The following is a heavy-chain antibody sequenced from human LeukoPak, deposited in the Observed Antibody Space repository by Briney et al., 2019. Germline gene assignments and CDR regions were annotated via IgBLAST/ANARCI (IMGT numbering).Heavy chain of an antibody. D-gene: IGHD6-19*01. CDR1: GFTFGDYA. Sequence: GGSLRLSCTASGFTFGDYAMSWVRQAPGKGLEWVGFIRSKAYGETPEYAASVKGRVTISRDDSKSIAYLQMNSLETEDTALYYCTRGGIAVVFFDYWGQGTLVTVSS. CDR3: TRGGIAVVFFDY. V-gene: IGHV3-49*04. J-gene: IGHJ4*02. CDR2: IRSKAYGETP.